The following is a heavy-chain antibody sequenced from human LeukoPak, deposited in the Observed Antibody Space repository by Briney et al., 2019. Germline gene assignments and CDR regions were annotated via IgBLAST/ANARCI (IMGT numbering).Heavy chain of an antibody. CDR1: GGPISSYY. Sequence: SETLSLTCTVSGGPISSYYWSWIRQPPGKGLEWIGYIYYSGSTNYNPSLKSRVTISVDTSKNQFSLKLSSVTAADTAVYYCARDLGDGYNFGYWGQGTLVTVSS. D-gene: IGHD5-24*01. J-gene: IGHJ4*02. CDR3: ARDLGDGYNFGY. V-gene: IGHV4-59*01. CDR2: IYYSGST.